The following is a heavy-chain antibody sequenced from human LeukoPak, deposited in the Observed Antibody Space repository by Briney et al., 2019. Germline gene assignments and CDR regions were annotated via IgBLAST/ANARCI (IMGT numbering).Heavy chain of an antibody. D-gene: IGHD3-10*01. V-gene: IGHV4-59*12. CDR1: GGSISSYY. CDR3: ARGSTMVRGVIIASGFDY. Sequence: PSETLSLTCTVSGGSISSYYWSWIRQPPGKGLEWIGYIYYSGSTNYNPSLKSRVTISVDTSKNQFSLKLSSVTAADTAVYYCARGSTMVRGVIIASGFDYWGQGTLVTVSS. J-gene: IGHJ4*02. CDR2: IYYSGST.